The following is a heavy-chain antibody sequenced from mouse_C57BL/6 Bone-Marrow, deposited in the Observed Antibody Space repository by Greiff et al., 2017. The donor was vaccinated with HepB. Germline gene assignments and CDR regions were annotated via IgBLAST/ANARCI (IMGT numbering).Heavy chain of an antibody. V-gene: IGHV5-16*01. Sequence: EVQLVESEGGLVQPGSSMKLSCTASGFTFSDYYMAWVRQVPEKGLEWVANINYDGSSTYYLDSLKSRFIISRDNAKNMLYLQMSSLKSEDTATYYCARDLDYFDYWGQGTTLTVSS. CDR2: INYDGSST. CDR1: GFTFSDYY. CDR3: ARDLDYFDY. J-gene: IGHJ2*01.